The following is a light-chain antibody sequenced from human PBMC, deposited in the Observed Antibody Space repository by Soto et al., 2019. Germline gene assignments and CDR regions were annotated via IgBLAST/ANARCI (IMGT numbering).Light chain of an antibody. J-gene: IGLJ1*01. CDR3: SSYTSSSTYV. CDR1: SSDVGGYNF. Sequence: SVLTQPASVSGSPGQSITISCTGTSSDVGGYNFVSWYQQHPGKAPKLMIYDVNNRPSGVSNRFSGSKSGNTASLTTSGLQAEDEADYYCSSYTSSSTYVFGTGTKVTVL. CDR2: DVN. V-gene: IGLV2-14*03.